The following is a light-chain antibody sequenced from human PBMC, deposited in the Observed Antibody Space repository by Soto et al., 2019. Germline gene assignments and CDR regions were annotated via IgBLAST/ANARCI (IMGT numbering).Light chain of an antibody. V-gene: IGKV3-20*01. CDR3: QQYGSSGT. CDR1: QSVSSNY. CDR2: GAS. J-gene: IGKJ1*01. Sequence: EVMLSLSPGTLSLYPGERATLSWRASQSVSSNYFAWYQQKPGQAPRLLIYGASNRATGIPDRFSGSGSGTDFTLTISRLEPEDFAVYYCQQYGSSGTFGQRTKVDI.